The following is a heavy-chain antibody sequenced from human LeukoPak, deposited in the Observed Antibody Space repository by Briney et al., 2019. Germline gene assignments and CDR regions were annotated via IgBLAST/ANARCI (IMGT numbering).Heavy chain of an antibody. Sequence: PGGSLRLSCAASGFTVSSNYMSWVRQAPGKGLEWVADIKQDGSEKYYVDSVKGRFTISRDNAKNSLYLQMNSLRAEDTAVYYCAVDYDFSFDYWGQGTLVTVSS. V-gene: IGHV3-7*01. J-gene: IGHJ4*02. CDR3: AVDYDFSFDY. CDR2: IKQDGSEK. D-gene: IGHD3-3*01. CDR1: GFTVSSNY.